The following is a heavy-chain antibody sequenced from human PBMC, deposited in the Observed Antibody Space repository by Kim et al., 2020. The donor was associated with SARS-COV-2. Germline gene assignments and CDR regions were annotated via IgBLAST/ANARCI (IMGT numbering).Heavy chain of an antibody. CDR2: IAHDASHT. Sequence: LDGVALIAHDASHTDYGDSMKGRVTISRDNSKNTLYLQMQLNSLRGEDTAVYYCTRNRAIGNNYYGMDVWGQGTTVTVSS. D-gene: IGHD1-1*01. V-gene: IGHV3-30*04. CDR3: TRNRAIGNNYYGMDV. J-gene: IGHJ6*02.